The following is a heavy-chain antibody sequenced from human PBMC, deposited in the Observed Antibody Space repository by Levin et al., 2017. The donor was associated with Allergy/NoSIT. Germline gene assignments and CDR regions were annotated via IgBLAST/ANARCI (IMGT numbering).Heavy chain of an antibody. CDR1: GYSFTNYW. Sequence: NHGESLKISCKGSGYSFTNYWIGWVRQMPGKGLEWMGIIYPGDSDTRYSPSFQGQVTISADKSISTAYLQWSSLKASDTAMYYCARHFYGSGSNRYFDYWGQGTLVTVSS. D-gene: IGHD3-10*01. CDR3: ARHFYGSGSNRYFDY. J-gene: IGHJ4*02. CDR2: IYPGDSDT. V-gene: IGHV5-51*01.